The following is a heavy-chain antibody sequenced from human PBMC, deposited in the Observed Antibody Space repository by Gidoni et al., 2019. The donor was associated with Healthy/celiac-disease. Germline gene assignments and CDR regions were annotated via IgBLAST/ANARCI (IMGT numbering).Heavy chain of an antibody. D-gene: IGHD3-10*01. Sequence: QVQLVESGGGVVQPGRSLRLSCAASGFTLSSYGMHWVRQAPGKGLEWVAVISYDGSNKYYADSVKGRFTISRDNSKNTLYLQMNSLRAEDTAVYYCAKARDGFGELLPEEEPYGYYYYYGMDVWGQGTTVTVSS. V-gene: IGHV3-30*18. CDR3: AKARDGFGELLPEEEPYGYYYYYGMDV. CDR1: GFTLSSYG. CDR2: ISYDGSNK. J-gene: IGHJ6*02.